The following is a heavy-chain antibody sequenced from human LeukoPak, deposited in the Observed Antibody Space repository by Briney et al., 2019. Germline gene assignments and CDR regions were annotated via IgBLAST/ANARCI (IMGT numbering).Heavy chain of an antibody. CDR3: ARDSSGWSVDY. V-gene: IGHV3-11*05. CDR1: GFTFSDYY. Sequence: GGSLRLSCAASGFTFSDYYMSWIRQAPGKGLEGVSFISSTSSYIKDADSVKGRFTISRDNAKKSLYLQMNSLRAEDTAVYYCARDSSGWSVDYWGQGTLVTVSS. CDR2: ISSTSSYI. D-gene: IGHD6-19*01. J-gene: IGHJ4*02.